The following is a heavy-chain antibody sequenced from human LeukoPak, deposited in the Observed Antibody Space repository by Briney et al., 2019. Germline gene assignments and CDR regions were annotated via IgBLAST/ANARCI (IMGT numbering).Heavy chain of an antibody. V-gene: IGHV4-59*01. J-gene: IGHJ4*02. Sequence: SETLSLTCTVSGVSISSFYWSWIRQPPGKGLEWIGYIYYSEIFNSGSTTYNPSLKSRVTISLDTSKNQFSLTVTSVTAADTAGYYCARGYNWNDVGDYWGQGTLVTVSS. D-gene: IGHD1-1*01. CDR1: GVSISSFY. CDR3: ARGYNWNDVGDY. CDR2: IYYSEIFNSGST.